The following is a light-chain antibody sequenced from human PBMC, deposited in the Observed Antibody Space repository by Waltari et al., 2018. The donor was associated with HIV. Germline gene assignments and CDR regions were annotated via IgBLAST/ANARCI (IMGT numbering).Light chain of an antibody. V-gene: IGKV1-5*03. CDR1: RSIFGW. CDR2: AAS. CDR3: QQYNAFPYT. J-gene: IGKJ2*01. Sequence: DFQMTQSPSTLSASVGDTVTITCRASRSIFGWVAWDQQTPGKAPNLLIFAASTLPTCVSSRFRGSGFGTEFTLTISSLQPDDFATYFCQQYNAFPYTFGQGTKLEI.